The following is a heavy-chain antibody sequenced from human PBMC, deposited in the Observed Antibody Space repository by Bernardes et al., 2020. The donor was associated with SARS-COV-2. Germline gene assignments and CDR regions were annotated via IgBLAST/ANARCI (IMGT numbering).Heavy chain of an antibody. D-gene: IGHD3-3*01. V-gene: IGHV4-39*07. J-gene: IGHJ3*02. CDR3: ARDSIYDVNAFDM. CDR2: LHYLGNT. CDR1: GGPISSNLYY. Sequence: SETLSLTCSVSGGPISSNLYYWGWIRQPPGKGLEWIGSLHYLGNTSHSPSLKSRVTISVDTSKNQIFLRLTSVTAADTALYYCARDSIYDVNAFDMWGQGKMVTVSS.